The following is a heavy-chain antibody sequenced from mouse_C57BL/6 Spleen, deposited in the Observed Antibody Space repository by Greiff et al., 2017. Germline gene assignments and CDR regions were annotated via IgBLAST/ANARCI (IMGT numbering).Heavy chain of an antibody. CDR3: ASGTTVGWFAV. Sequence: VQLQQSGPELVKPGASVKISCKASGYAFSSSWMNWVKQRPGKSLEWIGDINPNNGGTIYNQKFKGKATLTVDKSSSTAYMELRSLTSEDTAVYYCASGTTVGWFAVWGTGTTVTVS. D-gene: IGHD2-13*01. CDR2: INPNNGGT. CDR1: GYAFSSSW. J-gene: IGHJ1*03. V-gene: IGHV1-18*01.